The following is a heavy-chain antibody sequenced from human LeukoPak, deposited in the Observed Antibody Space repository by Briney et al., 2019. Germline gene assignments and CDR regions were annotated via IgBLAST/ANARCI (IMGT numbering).Heavy chain of an antibody. V-gene: IGHV1-69*13. CDR1: GGTFSNYA. D-gene: IGHD6-19*01. CDR3: ARDLRPQSYSSGWYDAFDI. CDR2: IIPIFGTA. J-gene: IGHJ3*02. Sequence: GASVKVSCKASGGTFSNYAISWVRRAPGQGLEWMGGIIPIFGTANYAQKFQGRVTITADESTSTAYMELSSLRSEDTAVYYCARDLRPQSYSSGWYDAFDIWGQGTMVTVSS.